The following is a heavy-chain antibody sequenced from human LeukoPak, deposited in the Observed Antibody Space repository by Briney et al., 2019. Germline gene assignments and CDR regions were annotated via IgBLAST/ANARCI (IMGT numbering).Heavy chain of an antibody. CDR3: ARELGYCSSGSCYGADAFDI. CDR1: GFTSSDYY. CDR2: ISRSVTTI. V-gene: IGHV3-11*04. J-gene: IGHJ3*02. Sequence: PGGSLRLSCAASGFTSSDYYMSWLRQAPGKGLEWVSYISRSVTTIYYADSVKGRFTISRDNAKNSLYLQMNSLRGEDTAVYYCARELGYCSSGSCYGADAFDIWGQGTMVTVSS. D-gene: IGHD2-2*01.